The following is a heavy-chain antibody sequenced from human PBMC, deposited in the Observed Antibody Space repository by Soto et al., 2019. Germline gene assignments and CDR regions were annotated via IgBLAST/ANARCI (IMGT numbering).Heavy chain of an antibody. J-gene: IGHJ4*02. Sequence: SVKVSCKASGFTFTSSAVQWVRQARGQRLEWIGWIVVGSGNTNYAQKFQERVTITRDMSTSTAYMELSSLRSEDTAVYYCAAGWIPYYYDSSGYYYFDYWGQGTLVTVSS. D-gene: IGHD3-22*01. CDR2: IVVGSGNT. V-gene: IGHV1-58*01. CDR1: GFTFTSSA. CDR3: AAGWIPYYYDSSGYYYFDY.